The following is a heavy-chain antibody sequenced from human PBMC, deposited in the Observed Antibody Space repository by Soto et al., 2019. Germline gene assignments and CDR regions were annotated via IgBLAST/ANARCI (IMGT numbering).Heavy chain of an antibody. Sequence: SETLSLTCTVSGGSVSSGSYYWSWIRQPPGKGLEWIGYIYYSGSTNYNPSLKSRVTISVDTSKNQFSLKLSSVTAADTAVYYCARDIVVVPIIRPWGQGTLVTVSS. CDR1: GGSVSSGSYY. CDR2: IYYSGST. CDR3: ARDIVVVPIIRP. J-gene: IGHJ5*02. V-gene: IGHV4-61*01. D-gene: IGHD2-2*01.